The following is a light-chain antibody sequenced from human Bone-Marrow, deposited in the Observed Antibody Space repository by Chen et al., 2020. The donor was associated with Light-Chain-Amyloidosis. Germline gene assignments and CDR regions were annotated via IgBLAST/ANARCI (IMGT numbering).Light chain of an antibody. CDR3: CSSYAGNNRV. CDR2: EVS. J-gene: IGLJ2*01. Sequence: QSALTQPPSASGSPGQSVTISCTGTSSDVGVYNSVSWYQQHPGNAPKLMIFEVSKRPAGVHDRFSGSKSGNTASLTVSGLQAEDEADYYCCSSYAGNNRVFGGGTKLTVL. CDR1: SSDVGVYNS. V-gene: IGLV2-8*01.